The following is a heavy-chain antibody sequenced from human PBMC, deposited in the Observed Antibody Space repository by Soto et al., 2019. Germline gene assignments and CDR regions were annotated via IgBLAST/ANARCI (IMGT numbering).Heavy chain of an antibody. J-gene: IGHJ6*02. CDR1: GGTFAGNP. D-gene: IGHD6-6*01. CDR3: ARENSIASLSYYYGMEV. Sequence: QVQLVQSGAEVKKPGSSVKVSCKASGGTFAGNPISWVRQAPGRGLEWMGGIIPMFGTTNYAQKFQGRVTITADESTTTAYMELNSLRSEDTAEYYCARENSIASLSYYYGMEVWGQGTTVTVSS. V-gene: IGHV1-69*01. CDR2: IIPMFGTT.